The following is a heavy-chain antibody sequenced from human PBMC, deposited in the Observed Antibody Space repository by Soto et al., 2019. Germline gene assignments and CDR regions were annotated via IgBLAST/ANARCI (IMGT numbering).Heavy chain of an antibody. CDR1: GFTFDDYA. J-gene: IGHJ6*03. D-gene: IGHD3-3*01. CDR2: ISWNSGSI. V-gene: IGHV3-9*01. Sequence: GGSLRLSCAASGFTFDDYAMHWVRQAPGKGLEWVSGISWNSGSIGYADSVKGRFTISRDNAKNSLYLQMNSLRAEDTALYYCAKDCRPGIGNPPYYDFWSGYYKGNYYYYMDVWGKGTTVTVSS. CDR3: AKDCRPGIGNPPYYDFWSGYYKGNYYYYMDV.